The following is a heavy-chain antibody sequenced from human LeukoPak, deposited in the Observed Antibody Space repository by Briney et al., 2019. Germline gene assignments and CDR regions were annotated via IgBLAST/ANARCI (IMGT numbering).Heavy chain of an antibody. J-gene: IGHJ4*02. V-gene: IGHV3-48*04. CDR3: ARDLGRYCSGGSCSGFYY. CDR2: ISSGSSTI. CDR1: GFTFRSYS. D-gene: IGHD2-15*01. Sequence: GGSLRLSCVASGFTFRSYSMNWVRQAPGKGLEWVSYISSGSSTIYYADSVKGRFTISRDNAKNSLYLQMNSLRAEDTAVYYCARDLGRYCSGGSCSGFYYWGQGTLVTVAS.